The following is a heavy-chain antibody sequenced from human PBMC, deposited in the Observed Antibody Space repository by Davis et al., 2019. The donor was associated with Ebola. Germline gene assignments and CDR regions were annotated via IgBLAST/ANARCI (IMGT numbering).Heavy chain of an antibody. CDR2: MNPSAGST. CDR3: TRHVSGDFWYFDL. Sequence: ASVPVSCLASRYTFPSYYIHWVRQAPGQGLAWMGIMNPSAGSTSYPQRFQGRVTMTRDTSTSTVYMELSSLRAEDTAVYYCTRHVSGDFWYFDLWGRGTLVTVSS. J-gene: IGHJ2*01. CDR1: RYTFPSYY. D-gene: IGHD4-17*01. V-gene: IGHV1-46*01.